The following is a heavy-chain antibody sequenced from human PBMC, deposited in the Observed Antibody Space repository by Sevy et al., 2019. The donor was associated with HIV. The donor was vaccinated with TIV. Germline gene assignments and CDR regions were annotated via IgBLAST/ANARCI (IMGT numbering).Heavy chain of an antibody. J-gene: IGHJ6*02. V-gene: IGHV4-4*07. CDR2: IYTSGST. CDR3: ARGTYYDFWSGSIPRESRGYSRVRGYYGMDV. CDR1: GGSISSYY. Sequence: SETLSLTCTVSGGSISSYYWSWIRQPAGKGLEWIGRIYTSGSTNYNPSLKSRVTMSVDTSKNQFSLKLSSVTAADTAVYYCARGTYYDFWSGSIPRESRGYSRVRGYYGMDVWGQGTTVTVSS. D-gene: IGHD3-3*01.